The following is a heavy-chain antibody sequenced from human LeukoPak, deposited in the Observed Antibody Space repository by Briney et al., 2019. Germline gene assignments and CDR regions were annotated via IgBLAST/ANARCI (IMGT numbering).Heavy chain of an antibody. J-gene: IGHJ3*02. D-gene: IGHD3-10*01. CDR2: IYIDDTT. Sequence: SGGSLRLSCAASGFTISRNYMSWVRQAQGRGLEWVSIIYIDDTTYYADSVRGRFTISRVISKNTVYLQMYSLRVEDTAVYFCTRAGEVLPHDGFDIWGRGTMVTVSS. CDR1: GFTISRNY. V-gene: IGHV3-53*01. CDR3: TRAGEVLPHDGFDI.